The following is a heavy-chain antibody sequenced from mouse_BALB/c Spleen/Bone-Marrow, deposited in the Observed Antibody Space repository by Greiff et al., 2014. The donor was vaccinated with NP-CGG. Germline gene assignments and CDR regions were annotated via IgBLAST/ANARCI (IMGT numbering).Heavy chain of an antibody. CDR3: ARELGRWYFDV. CDR1: GYAFTNYL. D-gene: IGHD4-1*01. V-gene: IGHV1-54*01. J-gene: IGHJ1*01. Sequence: VQLQQSGAELVRPGTSVKVSCKASGYAFTNYLTEWVKQRPGQGLEWIGVINPGSGGTNYNEKFKGKATLTADKSSSTAYMQLSSLTSDDSAVYFCARELGRWYFDVWGAGTTVTVSS. CDR2: INPGSGGT.